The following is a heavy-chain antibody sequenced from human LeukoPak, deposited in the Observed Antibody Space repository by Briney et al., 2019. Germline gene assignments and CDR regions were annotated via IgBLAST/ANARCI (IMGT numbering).Heavy chain of an antibody. J-gene: IGHJ5*02. Sequence: GGSLRLSCAASGFTFSTYSMNWVRQAPGKGLEWVSYISSGSTTIHYADSVKGRFTISRENAKNSLYLQMNSLRAGDTAVYYCARSVAGPNWFDPWGQGTLVTVSS. CDR1: GFTFSTYS. CDR3: ARSVAGPNWFDP. D-gene: IGHD5-12*01. V-gene: IGHV3-48*01. CDR2: ISSGSTTI.